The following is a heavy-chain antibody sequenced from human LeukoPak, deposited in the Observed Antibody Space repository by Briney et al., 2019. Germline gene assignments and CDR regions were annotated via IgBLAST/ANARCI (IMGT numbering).Heavy chain of an antibody. CDR1: GGTFSSYA. J-gene: IGHJ4*02. D-gene: IGHD2-15*01. CDR2: IIPIFGTA. CDR3: ARDSASATFFDY. Sequence: SVKVSCKASGGTFSSYAISWVRQAPGQGLEWMGGIIPIFGTANYAQKFQGRVTMTRDTSTSTVYMELSSLRSEDTAVYYCARDSASATFFDYWGQGTLVTVSS. V-gene: IGHV1-69*05.